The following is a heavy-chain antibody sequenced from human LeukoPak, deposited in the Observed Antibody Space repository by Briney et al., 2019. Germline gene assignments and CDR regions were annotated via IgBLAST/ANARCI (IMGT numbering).Heavy chain of an antibody. Sequence: GGSLRLSCAASGFTFDDYAMHWVRQAPGKGLEWVSLISGEGGSTYYADSVKGRFTISRDNSKNSLYLQMNSLRTEDTALYYCAKASIAVAGGTPTPFDYWGQGTLVTVSS. CDR1: GFTFDDYA. D-gene: IGHD6-19*01. CDR3: AKASIAVAGGTPTPFDY. V-gene: IGHV3-43*02. CDR2: ISGEGGST. J-gene: IGHJ4*02.